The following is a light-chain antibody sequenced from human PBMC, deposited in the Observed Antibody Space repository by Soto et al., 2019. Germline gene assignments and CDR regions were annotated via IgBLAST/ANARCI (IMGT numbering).Light chain of an antibody. Sequence: EIVLTQSPGTLSLSPGERATLSCRASQSVTSNYLAWYQQKPGQAPRLLINGASSRATGIPDRFSGSGSGTDFTLTISRLDPEDFAVYYCHHYGPSKGWTFGQGTKVEIK. J-gene: IGKJ1*01. CDR3: HHYGPSKGWT. V-gene: IGKV3-20*01. CDR1: QSVTSNY. CDR2: GAS.